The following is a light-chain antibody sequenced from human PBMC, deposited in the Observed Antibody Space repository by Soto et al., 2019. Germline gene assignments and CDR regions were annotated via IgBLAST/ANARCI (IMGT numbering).Light chain of an antibody. CDR2: RNN. CDR1: LSNIGSNF. V-gene: IGLV1-47*01. J-gene: IGLJ2*01. Sequence: QSVLTQPPSASGTLGQRVTISCSGSLSNIGSNFIYWYQQLPGSAPKLLINRNNERPSGVPDRFSGSKSGTSASLAIGGLRSENEADYHCAAWDDSLRGVVFGGGTKLTVL. CDR3: AAWDDSLRGVV.